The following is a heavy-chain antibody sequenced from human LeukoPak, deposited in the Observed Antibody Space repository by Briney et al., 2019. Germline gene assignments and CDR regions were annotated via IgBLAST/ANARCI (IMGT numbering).Heavy chain of an antibody. V-gene: IGHV4-39*07. CDR2: IYYSGST. Sequence: PSETLSLTCTVSGDSISSSNYYWGWIRQPPGKGLEWIGNIYYSGSTYYSPSLKSRVTISVDTSKNQFSLKLTSVTAADTAVYFCARLAPTYCGGDCYCEYWGQGTLVTVSS. D-gene: IGHD2-21*02. CDR1: GDSISSSNYY. CDR3: ARLAPTYCGGDCYCEY. J-gene: IGHJ4*02.